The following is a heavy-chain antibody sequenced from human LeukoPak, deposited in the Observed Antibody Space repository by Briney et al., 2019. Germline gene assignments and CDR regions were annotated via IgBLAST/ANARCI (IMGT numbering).Heavy chain of an antibody. D-gene: IGHD3-22*01. CDR1: GYTFTSYY. V-gene: IGHV1-46*01. Sequence: ASVKVSCKASGYTFTSYYMHWVRQAPGHGLEWMGIINPSGGSTSYAQKFQGRVTMTRDTSTSTVYMELSSLRSEDTAVYYCARPGDYDSSGPIDPYFDYWGQGTLVTVSS. CDR2: INPSGGST. J-gene: IGHJ4*02. CDR3: ARPGDYDSSGPIDPYFDY.